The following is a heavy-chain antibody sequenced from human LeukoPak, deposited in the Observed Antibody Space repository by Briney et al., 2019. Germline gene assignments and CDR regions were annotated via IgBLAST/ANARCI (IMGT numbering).Heavy chain of an antibody. V-gene: IGHV3-23*01. Sequence: GGSLRLSCAASGFTFSSYAMSWVRQAPGKGLEWVSAISGSGGSTNYADSVKGRFTISRDNAKNSLYLQMNSLRAEDTAVYYCARVRKYSSGWYDAFDIWGQGTMVTVSS. CDR2: ISGSGGST. CDR3: ARVRKYSSGWYDAFDI. D-gene: IGHD6-19*01. J-gene: IGHJ3*02. CDR1: GFTFSSYA.